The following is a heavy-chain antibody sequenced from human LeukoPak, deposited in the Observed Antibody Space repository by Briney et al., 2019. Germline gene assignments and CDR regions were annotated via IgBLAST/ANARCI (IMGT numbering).Heavy chain of an antibody. CDR1: GFTFRSYP. CDR2: ISGSGSFQ. D-gene: IGHD3-16*02. V-gene: IGHV3-21*01. J-gene: IGHJ6*02. Sequence: PGGSLRLSCAASGFTFRSYPMNWVRQAPGKGLEWVSSISGSGSFQYYTDSVKGRFTISRDNAKNSLYLQMNSLRAEDTAVYYCTRDLSPRANYEGMAVWGQGTTVTVSS. CDR3: TRDLSPRANYEGMAV.